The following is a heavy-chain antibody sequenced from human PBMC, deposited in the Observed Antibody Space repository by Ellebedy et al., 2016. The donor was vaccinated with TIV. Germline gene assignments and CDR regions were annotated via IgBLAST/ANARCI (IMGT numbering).Heavy chain of an antibody. CDR3: AKDASSGWFEAFDI. V-gene: IGHV3-23*01. Sequence: GESLKISCEASGFTFSSYAMNWVRQPPGKGLQRVSAISGNGGRAYYSDSVQGRFAISRDNSKNTLYLQMYSLTAEDKAVYYCAKDASSGWFEAFDIWGQGTVVTVSS. CDR1: GFTFSSYA. J-gene: IGHJ3*02. CDR2: ISGNGGRA. D-gene: IGHD6-19*01.